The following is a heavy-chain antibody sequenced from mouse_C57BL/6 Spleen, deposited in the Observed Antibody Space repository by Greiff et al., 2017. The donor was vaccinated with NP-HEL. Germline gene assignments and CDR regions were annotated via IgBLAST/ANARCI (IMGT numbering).Heavy chain of an antibody. D-gene: IGHD1-1*01. Sequence: EVKVVESGGGLVQPGGSMKLSCVASGFTFSNYWMNWVRQSPEKGLEWVAQIRLKSDNYATHYAESVKGRFTISRDDSKSSVYLQMNKLRAEDTGIYYCTGYGSSYFDYWGQGTTLTVSS. CDR3: TGYGSSYFDY. J-gene: IGHJ2*01. CDR1: GFTFSNYW. CDR2: IRLKSDNYAT. V-gene: IGHV6-3*01.